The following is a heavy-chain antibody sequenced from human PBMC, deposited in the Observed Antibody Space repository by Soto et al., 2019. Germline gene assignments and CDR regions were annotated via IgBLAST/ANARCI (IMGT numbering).Heavy chain of an antibody. CDR1: GFTFSSYG. Sequence: QVQLVESGGGVVQPGRSLRLSCAASGFTFSSYGMHWVRQAPGKGLEWVAVIWYDGSNKYYADSVKGRFTISRDNSKNRLSLQMNSLRAEDTAVYYCARDVRQKAGRGAFDYWGQGTLVTVSS. D-gene: IGHD6-19*01. V-gene: IGHV3-33*01. CDR2: IWYDGSNK. J-gene: IGHJ4*02. CDR3: ARDVRQKAGRGAFDY.